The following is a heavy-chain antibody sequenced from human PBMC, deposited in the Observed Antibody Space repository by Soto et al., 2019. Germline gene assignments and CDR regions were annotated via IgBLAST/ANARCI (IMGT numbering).Heavy chain of an antibody. CDR1: GGSVSSGSSY. D-gene: IGHD1-26*01. CDR3: ARGVGATHFDY. CDR2: IYHSGST. V-gene: IGHV4-61*01. Sequence: SETLSLTCTVSGGSVSSGSSYWSWIRQSPGKGLEWIGYIYHSGSTTYNPSLKSRVTISVDTSKNQFSLKLSSVTAADTAVYYCARGVGATHFDYWGQGTMVTVFS. J-gene: IGHJ4*02.